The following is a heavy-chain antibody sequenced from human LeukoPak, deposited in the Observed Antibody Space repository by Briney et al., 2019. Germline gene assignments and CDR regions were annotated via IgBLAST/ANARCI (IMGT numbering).Heavy chain of an antibody. CDR2: TRNRANSYTT. CDR3: ARVQKAYYYDSSGHLDY. V-gene: IGHV3-72*01. J-gene: IGHJ4*02. D-gene: IGHD3-22*01. Sequence: GGSLRLSCAASGFTLSDHYMDWVRQAPGKGLEWVGRTRNRANSYTTDYAASVKGRFTISRDDLKSSLYLQMNSLRTEDTAVYYCARVQKAYYYDSSGHLDYWGQGTLVTVSS. CDR1: GFTLSDHY.